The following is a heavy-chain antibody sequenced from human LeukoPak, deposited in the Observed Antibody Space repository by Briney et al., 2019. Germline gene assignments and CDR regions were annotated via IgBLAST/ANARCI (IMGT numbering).Heavy chain of an antibody. CDR1: GGSISSGSYY. Sequence: PSQTLSLTCTVSGGSISSGSYYWSWIRQPAGKGLEWIGRIYASGSTNYNPSLKSRVTISEDKSKKQFSLKLSSVTAADTAVYYCATIGNGYFDYWGQGTLVTVSS. J-gene: IGHJ4*02. CDR2: IYASGST. V-gene: IGHV4-61*02. CDR3: ATIGNGYFDY. D-gene: IGHD3-3*01.